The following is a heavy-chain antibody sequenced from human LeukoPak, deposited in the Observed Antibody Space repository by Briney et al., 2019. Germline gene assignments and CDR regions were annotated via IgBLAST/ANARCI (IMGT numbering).Heavy chain of an antibody. CDR1: GGSISSYY. J-gene: IGHJ5*02. D-gene: IGHD2-2*01. Sequence: SETLSLTCTVSGGSISSYYWSWIRQPAGKGLEWIGRIYTSGSTNYNPSLKSRVTMSVDTSKNQFSLKLSSVTAADTAVYYCARDLVVVPAAPRGWFDPWGQGTLVTVSS. CDR2: IYTSGST. V-gene: IGHV4-4*07. CDR3: ARDLVVVPAAPRGWFDP.